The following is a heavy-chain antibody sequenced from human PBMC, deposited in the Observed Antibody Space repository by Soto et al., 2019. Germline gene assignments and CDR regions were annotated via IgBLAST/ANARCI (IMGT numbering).Heavy chain of an antibody. CDR3: ARDTGPNGYNYYYFGRDV. D-gene: IGHD5-18*01. J-gene: IGHJ6*02. Sequence: QVHLVESGGGVVQPGRSLRLSCAASGFTFSNYAMHWVRQAPGKGLEWVAVISYDGSDKYNANSVKGRFTISRDNSKNPLYLQMNSLRAEDTAVYYCARDTGPNGYNYYYFGRDVWGQGTTVTVSS. CDR2: ISYDGSDK. V-gene: IGHV3-30-3*01. CDR1: GFTFSNYA.